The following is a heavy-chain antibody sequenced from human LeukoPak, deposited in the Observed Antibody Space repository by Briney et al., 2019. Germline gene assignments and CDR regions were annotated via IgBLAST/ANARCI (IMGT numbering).Heavy chain of an antibody. V-gene: IGHV4-4*07. CDR3: ARHTRMWGYFDY. J-gene: IGHJ4*02. Sequence: SETLSLTCTVSGVSISTYYWSWFRQPAGKGLEWIGRLYASGPTNYNPSLKSRVTMSVDTSKNQLSLNVNSVTVADTAVYFCARHTRMWGYFDYWGQGTLVTVSS. CDR1: GVSISTYY. D-gene: IGHD1-26*01. CDR2: LYASGPT.